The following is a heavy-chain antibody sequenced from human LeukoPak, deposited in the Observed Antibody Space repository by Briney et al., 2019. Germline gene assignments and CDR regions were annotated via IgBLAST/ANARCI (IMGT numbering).Heavy chain of an antibody. CDR2: IYHSGST. V-gene: IGHV4-38-2*01. D-gene: IGHD3-22*01. CDR1: GGSFSGYY. J-gene: IGHJ4*02. Sequence: SETLSLTCAVYGGSFSGYYWGWIRQPPGKGLEWIGSIYHSGSTYYNPSLKSRVTISVDTSKNQFSLKLSSVTAADTAVYYCALRYYYDSSGSPFDYWGQGTLVTVSS. CDR3: ALRYYYDSSGSPFDY.